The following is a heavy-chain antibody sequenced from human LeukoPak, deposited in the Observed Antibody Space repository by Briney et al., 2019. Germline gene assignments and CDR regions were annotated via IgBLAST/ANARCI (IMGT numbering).Heavy chain of an antibody. V-gene: IGHV3-7*03. CDR2: IKQDGSEK. CDR1: GFTFSSYW. D-gene: IGHD3-3*01. Sequence: PGGSLRLSCAASGFTFSSYWMSWVRQAPGKGLEWVANIKQDGSEKYYVDSVKGRFTISRDNAKNSLYLQMNSLRAEDTAVYYCARGYDFYYYYYYMDVWGKGTTVTVSS. CDR3: ARGYDFYYYYYYMDV. J-gene: IGHJ6*03.